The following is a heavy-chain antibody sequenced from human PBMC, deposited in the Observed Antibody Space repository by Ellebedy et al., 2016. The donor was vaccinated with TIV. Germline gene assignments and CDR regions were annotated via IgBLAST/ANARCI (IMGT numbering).Heavy chain of an antibody. Sequence: GESLKISCAASGFTFSPYATAWVRQAPGKGLEWVSGIFGSGGQRYADSVKGRFTVSRDNSMTTVYLEMNSLRAEDTALYYCARDLDKSSGWYGGAAYWGQGTQVTVSS. J-gene: IGHJ4*02. CDR2: IFGSGGQR. V-gene: IGHV3-23*01. CDR3: ARDLDKSSGWYGGAAY. CDR1: GFTFSPYA. D-gene: IGHD6-19*01.